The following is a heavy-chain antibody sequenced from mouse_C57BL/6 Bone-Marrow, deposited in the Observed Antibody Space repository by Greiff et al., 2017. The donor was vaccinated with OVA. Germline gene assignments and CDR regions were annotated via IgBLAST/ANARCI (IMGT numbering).Heavy chain of an antibody. CDR2: INPNNGGT. D-gene: IGHD2-4*01. V-gene: IGHV1-22*01. Sequence: EVKLQQSGPELVKPGASVKMSCKASGYTFTDYNMHWVKQSHGKSLEWIGYINPNNGGTSYNQKFKGKATLTVNKSSSTAYMELRSLTSEDSAVYYCARYYDYDGTGAMDYWGQGTSVTVSS. CDR1: GYTFTDYN. CDR3: ARYYDYDGTGAMDY. J-gene: IGHJ4*01.